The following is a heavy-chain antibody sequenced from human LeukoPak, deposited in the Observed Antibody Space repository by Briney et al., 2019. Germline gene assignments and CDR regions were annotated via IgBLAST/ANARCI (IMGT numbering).Heavy chain of an antibody. Sequence: GGSLRLSCAASGFTFSSYWMSWVRQAPGKGLEWVSAISGSGGSTYYADSVKGRFTISRDNSKNTLYLQMNSLRAEDTAVYYCAKDNLHMNSYGPLYNYYYYGMDVWGQGTTVTVSS. CDR1: GFTFSSYW. V-gene: IGHV3-23*01. CDR3: AKDNLHMNSYGPLYNYYYYGMDV. CDR2: ISGSGGST. D-gene: IGHD5-18*01. J-gene: IGHJ6*02.